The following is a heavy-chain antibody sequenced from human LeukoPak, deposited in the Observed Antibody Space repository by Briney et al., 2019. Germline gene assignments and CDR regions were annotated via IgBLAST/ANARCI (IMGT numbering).Heavy chain of an antibody. CDR1: DFPFNPYT. J-gene: IGHJ3*01. V-gene: IGHV3-48*04. D-gene: IGHD6-6*01. Sequence: GGSLRLSCTASDFPFNPYTMHWVRQAPGKGLEWISYITGNSDTIYYADSVEGRFTISRDNAKKSLFLQMSILRAEDTALYYCTRDSAVVAFDVWGQGTLVSVSS. CDR2: ITGNSDTI. CDR3: TRDSAVVAFDV.